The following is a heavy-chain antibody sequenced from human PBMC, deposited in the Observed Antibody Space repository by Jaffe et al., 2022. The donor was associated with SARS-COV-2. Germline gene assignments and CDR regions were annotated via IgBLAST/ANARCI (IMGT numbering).Heavy chain of an antibody. J-gene: IGHJ6*02. CDR3: ARNLHCSGGSCYSVGGGFYYYYGMDV. V-gene: IGHV3-9*01. D-gene: IGHD2-15*01. Sequence: EVQLVESGGGLVQPGRSLRLSCAASGFTFDDYAMHWVRQAPGKGLEWVSGISWNSGSIGYADSVKGRFTISRDNAKNSLYLQMNSLRAEDTALYYCARNLHCSGGSCYSVGGGFYYYYGMDVWGQGTTVTVSS. CDR2: ISWNSGSI. CDR1: GFTFDDYA.